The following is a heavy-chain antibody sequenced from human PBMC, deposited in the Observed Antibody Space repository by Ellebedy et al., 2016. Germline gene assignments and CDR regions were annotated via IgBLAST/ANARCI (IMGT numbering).Heavy chain of an antibody. CDR1: GFTISGLY. J-gene: IGHJ4*02. V-gene: IGHV3-23*01. CDR2: ISGSGGST. Sequence: GGSLRLXXAASGFTISGLYMSWVRQAPGKGLEWVSAISGSGGSTYYADSVKGRFTISRDNSKNTLYLQMNSLRTEDAAVYYCAKGVGSFDYWGQGTLVTVSS. CDR3: AKGVGSFDY. D-gene: IGHD1-26*01.